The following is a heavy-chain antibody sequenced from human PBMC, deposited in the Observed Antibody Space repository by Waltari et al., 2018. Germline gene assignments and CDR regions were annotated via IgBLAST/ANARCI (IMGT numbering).Heavy chain of an antibody. CDR2: IIPIFGTA. CDR3: ASRDNDSSGYPSAFDI. V-gene: IGHV1-69*01. D-gene: IGHD3-22*01. CDR1: GGTFSSYA. J-gene: IGHJ3*02. Sequence: QVQLVQSGAEVKKPGSSVKVSCKASGGTFSSYAISWVRQAHGQGLEWMGGIIPIFGTANYAQKFQGRVTITADESTSTAYMELSSLRSEDTAVYYCASRDNDSSGYPSAFDIWGQGTMVTVSS.